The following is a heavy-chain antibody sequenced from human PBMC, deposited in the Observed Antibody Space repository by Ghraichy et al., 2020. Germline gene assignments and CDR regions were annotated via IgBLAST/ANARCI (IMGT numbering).Heavy chain of an antibody. V-gene: IGHV1-18*01. J-gene: IGHJ6*02. CDR3: ARDPAYYGSGSHPGDYYYGMDV. Sequence: ASVKVSCKASGYTFTSYGISWVRQAPGQGLEWMGWISAYNGNTNYAQKLQGRVTMTTDTSTSTAYMELRSLRSDDTAVYYCARDPAYYGSGSHPGDYYYGMDVWGQGTTVTVSS. CDR2: ISAYNGNT. D-gene: IGHD3-10*01. CDR1: GYTFTSYG.